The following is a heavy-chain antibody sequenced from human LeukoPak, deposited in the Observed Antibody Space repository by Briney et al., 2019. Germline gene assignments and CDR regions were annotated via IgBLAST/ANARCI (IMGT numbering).Heavy chain of an antibody. CDR3: AQGQLWAKGWFDP. V-gene: IGHV3-53*01. CDR2: IYSGGST. D-gene: IGHD5-18*01. J-gene: IGHJ5*02. CDR1: GFTVSSNY. Sequence: GGSLRLSCAASGFTVSSNYMSWVRQAPGKGLEWVSVIYSGGSTYYADSVKGRFTISRDNSKNTVYLRMDSLRFEDAAVYYCAQGQLWAKGWFDPWGQGTLVTVSS.